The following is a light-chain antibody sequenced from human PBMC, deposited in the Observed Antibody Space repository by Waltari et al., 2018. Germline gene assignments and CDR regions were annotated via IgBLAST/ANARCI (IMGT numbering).Light chain of an antibody. J-gene: IGLJ1*01. Sequence: QSALTQPASVSGTPGQSITISCTGTTSDVGNYDLVSWYQQHPGKAPKLLICEVSKRPSGVSSRFSGSQSGNTASLTISGLQAEDEADYYCCSYAGLGTYVFGSGTKVTVL. CDR3: CSYAGLGTYV. CDR2: EVS. V-gene: IGLV2-23*02. CDR1: TSDVGNYDL.